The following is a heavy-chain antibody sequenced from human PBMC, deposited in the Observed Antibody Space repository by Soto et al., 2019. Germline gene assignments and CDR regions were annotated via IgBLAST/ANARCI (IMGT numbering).Heavy chain of an antibody. CDR2: ISSSSSYT. CDR1: GFTFSDYY. Sequence: GGSLRLSCAASGFTFSDYYMSWIRQAPGKGLEWVSYISSSSSYTNYADSVKGRFTISRDNAKNSLYLQMNSLRAEDTAVYYCAGANYDFWSGYYTGMGASGAFDIWGQGTMVTVSS. J-gene: IGHJ3*02. D-gene: IGHD3-3*01. CDR3: AGANYDFWSGYYTGMGASGAFDI. V-gene: IGHV3-11*06.